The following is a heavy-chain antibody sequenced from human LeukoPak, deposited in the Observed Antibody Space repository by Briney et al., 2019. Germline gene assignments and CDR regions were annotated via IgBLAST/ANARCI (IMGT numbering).Heavy chain of an antibody. J-gene: IGHJ3*02. CDR2: MNPNSGNT. Sequence: ASVKVSCKASGYTFTSYDINWVRQATGQGLEWMEWMNPNSGNTGYAQKFQGRVTMTRNTSISTAYMELSSLRSEDTAVYYCASLPSYYSAFDIWGQGTMVTVSS. D-gene: IGHD1-26*01. CDR1: GYTFTSYD. CDR3: ASLPSYYSAFDI. V-gene: IGHV1-8*01.